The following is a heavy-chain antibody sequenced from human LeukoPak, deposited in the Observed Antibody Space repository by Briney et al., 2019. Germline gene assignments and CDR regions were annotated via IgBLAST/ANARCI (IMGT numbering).Heavy chain of an antibody. D-gene: IGHD2-15*01. CDR2: ICSNDNNT. V-gene: IGHV3-23*01. Sequence: PGGSLRLSCAASGFTVSSNYMSWVRQAPRKGLEWVSAICSNDNNTYYANSVKGRFTISRDNSKNTLSLQLNSLRAEDTAVYYCAKGTSSSCYSAPNYWGQGTLVTVSS. CDR3: AKGTSSSCYSAPNY. CDR1: GFTVSSNY. J-gene: IGHJ4*02.